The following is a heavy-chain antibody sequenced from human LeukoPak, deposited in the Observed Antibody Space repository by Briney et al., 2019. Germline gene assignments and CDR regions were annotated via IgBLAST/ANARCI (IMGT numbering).Heavy chain of an antibody. J-gene: IGHJ4*02. CDR2: ISWNSGSI. D-gene: IGHD2-15*01. Sequence: GGSLRLSCAASGFTFDDYAMYWVRQAPGKGLEWVSGISWNSGSIGYADSVKGRFTISRDNAKNSLYLQMNSLRAEDMALYYCAKGSGISGLDYWGQGTLVTVSS. V-gene: IGHV3-9*03. CDR3: AKGSGISGLDY. CDR1: GFTFDDYA.